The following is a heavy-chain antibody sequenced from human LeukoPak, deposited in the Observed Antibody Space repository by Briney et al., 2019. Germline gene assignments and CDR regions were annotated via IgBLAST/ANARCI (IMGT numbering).Heavy chain of an antibody. Sequence: PGGSLRLSCAASGFTFSSYDMHWVRQATGKGLEWVSAIGTAGDTYYPGSVKGRFTISRENAKNSLYLQMNSLRAGDTAVYYCARVRKQRGYYYGMDVWGQGTTVTVSS. J-gene: IGHJ6*02. CDR2: IGTAGDT. D-gene: IGHD1-14*01. CDR1: GFTFSSYD. CDR3: ARVRKQRGYYYGMDV. V-gene: IGHV3-13*01.